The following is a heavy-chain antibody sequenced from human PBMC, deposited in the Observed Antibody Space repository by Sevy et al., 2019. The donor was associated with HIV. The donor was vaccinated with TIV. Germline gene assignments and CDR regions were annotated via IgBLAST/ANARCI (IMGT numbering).Heavy chain of an antibody. CDR2: INSGGGST. CDR1: GFTFTEFV. CDR3: AKDVVGGYYDSSGYSDH. J-gene: IGHJ4*02. Sequence: GGSLRLSCAASGFTFTEFVMSWVRQSPGKGLEWVSTINSGGGSTYYADSVKGRFTISRDNSQNTLDLQMNSLKAEDTAVYYCAKDVVGGYYDSSGYSDHWGQGTLVTVSS. V-gene: IGHV3-23*01. D-gene: IGHD3-22*01.